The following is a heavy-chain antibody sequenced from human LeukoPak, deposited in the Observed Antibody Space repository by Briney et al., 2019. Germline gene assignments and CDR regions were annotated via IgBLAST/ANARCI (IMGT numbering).Heavy chain of an antibody. Sequence: GGSLRLSCAASGFTFSSYTMNWVRQAPGKGLKWVSSISSSSTYIYYADSVKGRFTISRDNAKNSLYLQMNSLRAEDTAVYYCARGERLWLRYDPSYFDYWGQGTLVTVSS. CDR3: ARGERLWLRYDPSYFDY. V-gene: IGHV3-21*01. CDR2: ISSSSTYI. D-gene: IGHD5-12*01. J-gene: IGHJ4*02. CDR1: GFTFSSYT.